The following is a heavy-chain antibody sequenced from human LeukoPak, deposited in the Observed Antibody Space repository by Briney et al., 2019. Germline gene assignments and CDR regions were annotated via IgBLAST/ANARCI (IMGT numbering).Heavy chain of an antibody. CDR3: ARDKARIAAAGTNWFDP. CDR2: IYHSGST. CDR1: GYSISSGYY. J-gene: IGHJ5*02. Sequence: PSETLSLTCTVSGYSISSGYYWGWIRQPPGKGLGWIGSIYHSGSTYYNPSLKSRVTISVDTSKNQFSLKLSSVTAADTAVYYCARDKARIAAAGTNWFDPWGQGTLVTVSS. V-gene: IGHV4-38-2*02. D-gene: IGHD6-13*01.